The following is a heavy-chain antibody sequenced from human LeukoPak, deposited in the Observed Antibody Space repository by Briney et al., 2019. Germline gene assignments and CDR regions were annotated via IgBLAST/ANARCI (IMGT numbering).Heavy chain of an antibody. Sequence: SETLSLTCTVSGGSISSSSYYWGWIRQPPGKGLEWIGSIYYSGSTYSNPSLQSRVTISVDTSKNQFSLKLSSVTAADTAVYYCAADLGTSCYNYWGQGTLVTVSS. CDR2: IYYSGST. D-gene: IGHD2-2*02. J-gene: IGHJ4*02. V-gene: IGHV4-39*07. CDR1: GGSISSSSYY. CDR3: AADLGTSCYNY.